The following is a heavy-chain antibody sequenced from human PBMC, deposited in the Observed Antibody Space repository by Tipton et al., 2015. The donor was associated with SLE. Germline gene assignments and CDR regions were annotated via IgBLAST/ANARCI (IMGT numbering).Heavy chain of an antibody. J-gene: IGHJ4*02. CDR2: ITGSGDRT. Sequence: SLRLSCAASGFTFSNYAMSWVRQAPGNGLEGVSAITGSGDRTYYIDSVKGRFTISRDNSKNSLYLQMNGLRAEDTAGYYCASSPVDYWYGYSAWGQGTLVAVSS. V-gene: IGHV3-23*01. D-gene: IGHD3-3*01. CDR1: GFTFSNYA. CDR3: ASSPVDYWYGYSA.